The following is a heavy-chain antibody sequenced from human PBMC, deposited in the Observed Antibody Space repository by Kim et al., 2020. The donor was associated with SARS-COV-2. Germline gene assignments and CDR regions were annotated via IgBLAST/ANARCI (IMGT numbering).Heavy chain of an antibody. CDR1: GYTFTSYA. D-gene: IGHD3-10*01. V-gene: IGHV7-4-1*02. CDR2: INTNTGNP. CDR3: ARDSALLWFGELYYYYGMDV. J-gene: IGHJ6*02. Sequence: ASVKVSCKASGYTFTSYAMNWVRQAPGQGLEWMGWINTNTGNPTYAQGFTGRFVFSLDTSVSTAYLQISSLKAEDTAVYYCARDSALLWFGELYYYYGMDVWGQGTTVTVSS.